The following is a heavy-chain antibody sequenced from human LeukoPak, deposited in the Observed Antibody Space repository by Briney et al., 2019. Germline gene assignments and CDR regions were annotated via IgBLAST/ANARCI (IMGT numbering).Heavy chain of an antibody. Sequence: SQTLSLTCTVSGGSISSGDYYWSWIRQPPGKGLEWTGYIYYSGSTYYNPSLKSRVTISGDTSKNQFSLKLSSVTAADTAVYYCARELCNSTSCYTYYYYYMDVWGKGTTVTVSS. V-gene: IGHV4-30-4*08. J-gene: IGHJ6*03. CDR2: IYYSGST. CDR1: GGSISSGDYY. CDR3: ARELCNSTSCYTYYYYYMDV. D-gene: IGHD2-2*02.